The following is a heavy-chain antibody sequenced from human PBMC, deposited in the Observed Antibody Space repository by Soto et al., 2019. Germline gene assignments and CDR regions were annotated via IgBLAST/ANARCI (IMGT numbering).Heavy chain of an antibody. V-gene: IGHV1-18*01. CDR2: INGYGHGA. CDR3: VRDLNGDFYY. Sequence: QVQLVQSGAEVRQPGASVKVSCKASGYSFTTYGMSWVRQAPGRGLEYMGWINGYGHGAKYVQRFQGRFSMTTDTSTNTVYMDLRSLTSDDTAVYYCVRDLNGDFYYWGQGTVVIVSP. CDR1: GYSFTTYG. J-gene: IGHJ4*02. D-gene: IGHD3-10*01.